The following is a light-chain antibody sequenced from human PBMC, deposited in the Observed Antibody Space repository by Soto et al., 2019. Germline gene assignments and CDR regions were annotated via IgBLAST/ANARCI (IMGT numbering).Light chain of an antibody. Sequence: IRMTQSPSAVSASVGDSVTITVRASQSITTWLAWYQQRPGKAPRLLIYDVSSLQSGVPSRFSGSGSGTEFALTISRLEPEDFAVYYCQQYASCSTFGQGTRLEIK. CDR3: QQYASCST. CDR1: QSITTW. V-gene: IGKV1-5*01. J-gene: IGKJ5*01. CDR2: DVS.